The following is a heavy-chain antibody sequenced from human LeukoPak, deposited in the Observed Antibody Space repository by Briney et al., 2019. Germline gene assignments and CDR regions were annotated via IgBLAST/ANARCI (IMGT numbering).Heavy chain of an antibody. CDR1: GGSITRSSYY. Sequence: SETLSLTCTVSGGSITRSSYYWSWIRQPAGKGLEWIGRIYTSGSTNYNPSLKSRVTISVDTSKNQFSLKLSSVTAADTAVYYCARESWHAFDIWGQGTMVTVSS. CDR3: ARESWHAFDI. CDR2: IYTSGST. V-gene: IGHV4-61*02. J-gene: IGHJ3*02.